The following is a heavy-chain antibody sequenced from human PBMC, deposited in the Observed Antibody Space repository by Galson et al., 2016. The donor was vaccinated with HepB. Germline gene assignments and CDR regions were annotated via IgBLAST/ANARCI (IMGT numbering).Heavy chain of an antibody. CDR3: AKGYGYFDS. CDR2: ISGSDDYR. CDR1: GFTFSTYA. Sequence: SLRLSCAAPGFTFSTYAMTWVRQAPGKGLEWVSVISGSDDYRYYADSVKGRFTISRDNSKNTLYLQMNSLRVEDTAVYYCAKGYGYFDSWGQGTLVTVSS. V-gene: IGHV3-23*01. D-gene: IGHD3-22*01. J-gene: IGHJ4*02.